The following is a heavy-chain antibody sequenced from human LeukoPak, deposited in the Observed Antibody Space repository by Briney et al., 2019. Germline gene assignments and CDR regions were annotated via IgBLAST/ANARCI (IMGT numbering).Heavy chain of an antibody. CDR3: TRGSIAYYYMDV. D-gene: IGHD3-22*01. CDR2: IYYSGST. J-gene: IGHJ6*03. Sequence: PSETLSLTCIVSGASLSTYYGTWIPQPPGKGLEWIGYIYYSGSTNYNPSLKSRVTISVDTSKNQFSLKLSSVTAADTAVYYCTRGSIAYYYMDVWGKGTTVTISS. CDR1: GASLSTYY. V-gene: IGHV4-59*01.